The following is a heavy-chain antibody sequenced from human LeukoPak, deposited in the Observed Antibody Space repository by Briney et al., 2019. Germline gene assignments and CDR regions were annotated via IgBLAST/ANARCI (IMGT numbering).Heavy chain of an antibody. J-gene: IGHJ4*02. CDR3: ARLGSGSFGN. CDR2: IYYSGST. CDR1: VGSISSSRYY. D-gene: IGHD3-10*01. V-gene: IGHV4-39*01. Sequence: NSSETLSLTCTVSVGSISSSRYYWAWIRQPPGKGLEWIGSIYYSGSTYYNPSLKSRVTISVDTSKNQFSLKLSSVTAADTAVYYCARLGSGSFGNWGQGTLVTVSS.